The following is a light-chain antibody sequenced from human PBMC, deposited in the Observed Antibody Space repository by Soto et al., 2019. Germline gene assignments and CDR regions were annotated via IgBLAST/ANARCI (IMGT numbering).Light chain of an antibody. V-gene: IGKV3-15*01. J-gene: IGKJ1*01. CDR3: QQYNNWLRA. Sequence: EIVMTQSPATLSVSPVERVTLSCRASQSISRNLAWYQQKPGQAPRLLIYRASTGATGIPARFTGSGSGTEFTLTISSLQSEDFAVYYCQQYNNWLRAFGQGTKVDIK. CDR2: RAS. CDR1: QSISRN.